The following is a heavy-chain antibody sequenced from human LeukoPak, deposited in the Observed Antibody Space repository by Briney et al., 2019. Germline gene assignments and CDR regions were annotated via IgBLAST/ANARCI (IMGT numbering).Heavy chain of an antibody. CDR3: ARGQVSSSGKRHFDC. V-gene: IGHV1-3*01. CDR1: GYTFTSYA. J-gene: IGHJ4*02. CDR2: INAGNGNT. D-gene: IGHD6-19*01. Sequence: ASVKVSCKASGYTFTSYAMHWVRQAPGQRLEWMGWINAGNGNTKYSQKFQGRVTITRDTSASTAYMELSSLRSEDTAVYYCARGQVSSSGKRHFDCWGQGTLVTVSS.